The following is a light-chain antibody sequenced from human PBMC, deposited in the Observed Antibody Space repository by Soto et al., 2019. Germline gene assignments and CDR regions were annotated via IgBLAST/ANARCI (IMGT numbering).Light chain of an antibody. CDR2: SNN. CDR3: AAWDDSLRGPV. CDR1: SSNIGTNY. J-gene: IGLJ2*01. Sequence: QSVLTQPPSASGTPGQRVTISCSGSSSNIGTNYVYWYQQLPGTAPKLLIYSNNQRPSGVPERFSGSKSGTSASLAISGLRSEDESDYYCAAWDDSLRGPVFGGGTKVTVL. V-gene: IGLV1-47*02.